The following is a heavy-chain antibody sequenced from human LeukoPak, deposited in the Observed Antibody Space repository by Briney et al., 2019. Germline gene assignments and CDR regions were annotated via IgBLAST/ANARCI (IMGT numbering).Heavy chain of an antibody. J-gene: IGHJ4*02. D-gene: IGHD2-15*01. V-gene: IGHV3-48*03. CDR2: ISSSGSTI. CDR3: AREDCSGGSCYLDY. Sequence: PGGSLRLSCAASGFTFSSYEMNWVRQAPGKGLEWVSHISSSGSTIYYADSVKGRFTISRDNAKNSLYLQMNSLRAEDTAVYYCAREDCSGGSCYLDYWGQGTLVTVSS. CDR1: GFTFSSYE.